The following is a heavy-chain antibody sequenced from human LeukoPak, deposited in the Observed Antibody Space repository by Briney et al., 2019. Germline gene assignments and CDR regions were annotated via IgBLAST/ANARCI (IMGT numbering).Heavy chain of an antibody. V-gene: IGHV3-30-3*01. CDR2: ISYDGSNK. D-gene: IGHD1-26*01. CDR3: ARDSIVGAT. Sequence: GRSLRLSCAASGFTFSSYAVHWVRQAPGKGLEWVAVISYDGSNKYYADSVKGRFTISRDNSKNTLYLQMNSLRAEDTAVYYCARDSIVGATWGQGTLVTVSS. J-gene: IGHJ4*02. CDR1: GFTFSSYA.